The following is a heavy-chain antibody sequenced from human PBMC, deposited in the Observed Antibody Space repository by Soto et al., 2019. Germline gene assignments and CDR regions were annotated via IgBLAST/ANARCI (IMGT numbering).Heavy chain of an antibody. CDR1: GGSISSGGYY. D-gene: IGHD6-13*01. Sequence: PSETLSLTCTVSGGSISSGGYYWSWIRQHPGKGLEWIGYIYYSGSTYYNPSLKSRVTISVDTSKNQFSLKLSSVTAADTAVYYFSHAAFGRPGIAAAGRSNWGQGTLVTVSS. V-gene: IGHV4-31*03. J-gene: IGHJ4*02. CDR3: SHAAFGRPGIAAAGRSN. CDR2: IYYSGST.